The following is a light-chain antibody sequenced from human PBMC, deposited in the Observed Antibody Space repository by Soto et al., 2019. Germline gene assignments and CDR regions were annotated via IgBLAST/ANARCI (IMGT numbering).Light chain of an antibody. CDR3: QQLNSYSSIT. CDR2: AAS. CDR1: QGISSF. Sequence: DIQLTQSPSFLSASVGDRVTITCRASQGISSFLAWYQQKPGKAPNLLIYAASTLQSGVPSRFSGSGSGTEFTLTISSRQPEDVATYYCQQLNSYSSITFGQGTRLEIK. J-gene: IGKJ5*01. V-gene: IGKV1-9*01.